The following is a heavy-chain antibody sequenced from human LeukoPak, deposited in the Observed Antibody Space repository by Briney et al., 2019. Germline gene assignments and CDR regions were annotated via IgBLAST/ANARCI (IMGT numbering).Heavy chain of an antibody. V-gene: IGHV3-23*01. J-gene: IGHJ4*02. CDR2: MSGSGEST. Sequence: GGSLRLSCAASGFTFSSYSMRWVRQAPGKGLEWVSGMSGSGESTYYADSVKGRFTIFRDNPKNTLYLQMNSLRAEDTALYYCAKRGDSGACNDYWGQGTLVTVSS. CDR1: GFTFSSYS. CDR3: AKRGDSGACNDY. D-gene: IGHD2-21*01.